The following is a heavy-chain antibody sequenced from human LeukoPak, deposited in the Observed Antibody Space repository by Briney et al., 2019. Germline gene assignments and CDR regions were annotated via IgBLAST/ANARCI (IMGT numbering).Heavy chain of an antibody. CDR3: ARARRIGYCSGGSCYRDTGDYYYYYMDV. D-gene: IGHD2-15*01. V-gene: IGHV4-34*01. CDR1: GGSFSGYY. J-gene: IGHJ6*03. CDR2: INHSGST. Sequence: SETLSLTCAVYGGSFSGYYWSWIRQPPGKGLEWIGEINHSGSTNYNPSLKSRVTISVDTSKNQFSLKLSSVTAADTAVYYCARARRIGYCSGGSCYRDTGDYYYYYMDVWGKGTTVTVSS.